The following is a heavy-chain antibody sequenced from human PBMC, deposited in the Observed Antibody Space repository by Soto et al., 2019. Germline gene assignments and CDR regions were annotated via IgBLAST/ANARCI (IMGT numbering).Heavy chain of an antibody. J-gene: IGHJ6*02. CDR2: VIPISETT. Sequence: SVKVSCKASGGTFSSLDINWVRQAPGQGLEWMGGVIPISETTNYAQIFQGRVSIVADISTSTAYMELSRLRSEDTAVYYCARALLSHSYDSGGYDSYFHAMDVWGQGTPVTVSS. CDR3: ARALLSHSYDSGGYDSYFHAMDV. CDR1: GGTFSSLD. D-gene: IGHD3-22*01. V-gene: IGHV1-69*06.